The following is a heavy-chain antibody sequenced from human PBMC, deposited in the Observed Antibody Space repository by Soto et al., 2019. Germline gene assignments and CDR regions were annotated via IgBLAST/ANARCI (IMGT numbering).Heavy chain of an antibody. D-gene: IGHD3-22*01. CDR2: IRQDGSEK. J-gene: IGHJ2*01. CDR3: ARTRYYYDSSGYWGPYCYFEL. Sequence: PGGSLRLSCEVSGFTLSSYWMSWVRQAPGKGLEWVANIRQDGSEKYYVASVKGRFTISRDNAKNSLYLQMNSLSAEDTAVYYCARTRYYYDSSGYWGPYCYFELWGRGTLVTVSS. CDR1: GFTLSSYW. V-gene: IGHV3-7*01.